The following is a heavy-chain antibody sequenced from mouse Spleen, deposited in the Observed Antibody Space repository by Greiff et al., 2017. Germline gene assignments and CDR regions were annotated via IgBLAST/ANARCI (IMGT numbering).Heavy chain of an antibody. Sequence: EVRLVESGGGLVKRGGSLKLSCAASGFTFSSYAMSWVRQTPEKRLEWVATISSGGGNTYYPDSVKGRFTISRDNAKNTLYLQMSSLKSEDTAMYYCARHWGDPYYFDYWGQGTTLTVSS. V-gene: IGHV5-9*04. CDR3: ARHWGDPYYFDY. D-gene: IGHD4-1*01. CDR1: GFTFSSYA. J-gene: IGHJ2*01. CDR2: ISSGGGNT.